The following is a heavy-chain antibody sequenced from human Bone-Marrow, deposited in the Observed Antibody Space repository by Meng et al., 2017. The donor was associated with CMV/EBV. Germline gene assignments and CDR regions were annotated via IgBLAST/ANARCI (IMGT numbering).Heavy chain of an antibody. CDR2: TNEDGTIT. CDR1: GFSFSKYW. D-gene: IGHD3-10*01. J-gene: IGHJ5*02. V-gene: IGHV3-74*01. CDR3: AKDRWFGETVNWFDP. Sequence: GGSLRLSCAASGFSFSKYWMHWVRQVPGKGLVWVSRTNEDGTITNYADSVKGRFTISRDNSKNTLYLQMNSLRAEDTAVYYCAKDRWFGETVNWFDPWGQGTLVTVSS.